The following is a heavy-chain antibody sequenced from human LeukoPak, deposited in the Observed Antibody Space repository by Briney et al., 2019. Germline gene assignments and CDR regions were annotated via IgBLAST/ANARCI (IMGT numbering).Heavy chain of an antibody. V-gene: IGHV3-30*18. CDR2: ISYDGSNK. CDR3: AKDDRPPYYYGSGSPYYYYGMDV. J-gene: IGHJ6*02. D-gene: IGHD3-10*01. Sequence: GGSLRLSCAASGFTFSSYGMHWVRQAPGKGLEWVAVISYDGSNKYYADSVKGRFTISRDNSKNTLYLQMDSLRAEDTAVYYCAKDDRPPYYYGSGSPYYYYGMDVWGQGTTVTVSS. CDR1: GFTFSSYG.